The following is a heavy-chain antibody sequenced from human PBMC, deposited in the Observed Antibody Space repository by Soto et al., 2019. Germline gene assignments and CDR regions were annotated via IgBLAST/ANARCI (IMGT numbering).Heavy chain of an antibody. Sequence: LRLSCAASGFTFTRYSMNWVRQAPGKGLEWVSSISSTTNYIYYADSMKGRFTVSRDNAKNSVYLEMNSLSAEDTAVYYCARESEDLTSNFDYWGQGTLVTVYS. J-gene: IGHJ4*02. D-gene: IGHD7-27*01. CDR2: ISSTTNYI. CDR1: GFTFTRYS. CDR3: ARESEDLTSNFDY. V-gene: IGHV3-21*01.